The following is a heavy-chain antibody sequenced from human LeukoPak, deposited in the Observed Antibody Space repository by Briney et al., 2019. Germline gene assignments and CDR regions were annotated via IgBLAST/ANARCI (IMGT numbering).Heavy chain of an antibody. Sequence: GGSLRLSCAASGFTFSSYWMSWVRQAPGKGLEWVANIKQDGSEKYYVDSVKGRFTISRDNAKNSLYLQMNSLRAEDTAVYYCARKRAYSSYNWFDPWGQGTLVTVSP. CDR3: ARKRAYSSYNWFDP. CDR1: GFTFSSYW. V-gene: IGHV3-7*01. D-gene: IGHD5-18*01. CDR2: IKQDGSEK. J-gene: IGHJ5*02.